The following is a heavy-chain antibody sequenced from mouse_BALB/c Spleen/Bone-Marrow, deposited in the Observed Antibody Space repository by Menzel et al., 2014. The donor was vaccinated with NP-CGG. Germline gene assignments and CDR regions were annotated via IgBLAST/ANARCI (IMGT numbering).Heavy chain of an antibody. CDR1: GFNIKDTY. CDR2: IDPANGNT. Sequence: VQLQQSGAGLVKPGASVKVSCTASGFNIKDTYMHWVKQRPEQGLEWIGRIDPANGNTKYDPKFQGKATITADTSSNTAYLQLSSLASEDTAVYYCASYYYGHYFDYWGQGTTLTVSS. J-gene: IGHJ2*01. CDR3: ASYYYGHYFDY. D-gene: IGHD1-1*01. V-gene: IGHV14-3*02.